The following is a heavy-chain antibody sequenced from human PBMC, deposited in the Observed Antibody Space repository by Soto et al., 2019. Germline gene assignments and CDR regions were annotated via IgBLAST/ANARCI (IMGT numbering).Heavy chain of an antibody. V-gene: IGHV1-8*01. D-gene: IGHD3-16*01. CDR3: ATMIRGLIHWLDL. CDR1: GDTFSNFD. J-gene: IGHJ5*02. CDR2: MYPNNGQT. Sequence: ASVKVSCKASGDTFSNFDFNWVRQATGQGPEWMGWMYPNNGQTAYARTFQGRVTMTWNSSTSTAYMELSSLTSEDTAVYYCATMIRGLIHWLDLWGQGTLVTVSS.